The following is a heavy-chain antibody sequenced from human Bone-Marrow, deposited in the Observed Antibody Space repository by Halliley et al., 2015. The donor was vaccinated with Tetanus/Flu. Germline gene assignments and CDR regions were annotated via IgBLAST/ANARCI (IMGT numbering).Heavy chain of an antibody. V-gene: IGHV3-74*01. D-gene: IGHD2-2*01. CDR2: VNLDESGT. CDR1: GFPFSSYW. J-gene: IGHJ4*02. Sequence: SLRLSCAASGFPFSSYWIHWVRRGPGKGLEWVSCVNLDESGTSYADSVRGRFTISRDNARDTLFLQMTDLRPEDTALYFCARGTQLWVGFGDFWGQGVLVTVSS. CDR3: ARGTQLWVGFGDF.